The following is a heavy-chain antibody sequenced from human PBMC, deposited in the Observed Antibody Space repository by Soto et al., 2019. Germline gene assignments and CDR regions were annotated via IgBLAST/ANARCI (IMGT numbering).Heavy chain of an antibody. Sequence: QVQLQESGPRLVKPSGTLSLTCAVSGASMTSSHWWSWVRQPPGKGLGWIGEIYHTGSANYKLSLESRVTISVDKSKNRCSLVLTSVTAADTATYCCARRTTGSGWYPMFYTWGQGALVTVSS. CDR1: GASMTSSHW. CDR3: ARRTTGSGWYPMFYT. D-gene: IGHD6-19*01. CDR2: IYHTGSA. J-gene: IGHJ5*02. V-gene: IGHV4-4*01.